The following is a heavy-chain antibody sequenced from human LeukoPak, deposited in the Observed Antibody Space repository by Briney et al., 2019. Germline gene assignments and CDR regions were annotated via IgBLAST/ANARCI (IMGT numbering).Heavy chain of an antibody. Sequence: SETLSLTCTVSGGSISSYYWSWNRQPPGKGLEWIGYIYYSGSTNYNPSLKSRVTISVDTSKNQFSLKLSSVTAADTAVYYCARGLVVVPAAMSVWGQGTLVTVSS. V-gene: IGHV4-59*01. J-gene: IGHJ4*02. CDR1: GGSISSYY. CDR2: IYYSGST. CDR3: ARGLVVVPAAMSV. D-gene: IGHD2-2*01.